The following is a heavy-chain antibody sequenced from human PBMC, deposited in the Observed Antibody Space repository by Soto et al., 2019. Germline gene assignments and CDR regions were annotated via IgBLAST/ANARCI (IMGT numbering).Heavy chain of an antibody. J-gene: IGHJ6*02. CDR3: ARGPYGGNSAHYYGMDV. D-gene: IGHD2-21*02. CDR2: ISAYNGNT. Sequence: QVQLVQSGAEVKKPGASVKVSCKASGYTFTSYGISWVRQAPGQGLEWMGWISAYNGNTNYAQKLQGRVTMTTDTSTSTAYMERRSLRSDDTAVYYCARGPYGGNSAHYYGMDVWGQGTTVTVSS. CDR1: GYTFTSYG. V-gene: IGHV1-18*01.